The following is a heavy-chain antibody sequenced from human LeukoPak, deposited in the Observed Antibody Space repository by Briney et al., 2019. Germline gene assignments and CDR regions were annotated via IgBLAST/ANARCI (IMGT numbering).Heavy chain of an antibody. Sequence: ASVKVSCKVSGYTLTELSMHWVRQAPGKGLEWMGGFDPEDGETIYAQKFQGRVTMTEDTSTDTAYMELSSLRSEDTAVYYCATLNLGRQWLESWFDPWGQGTLVTVSS. CDR3: ATLNLGRQWLESWFDP. D-gene: IGHD6-19*01. V-gene: IGHV1-24*01. CDR1: GYTLTELS. J-gene: IGHJ5*02. CDR2: FDPEDGET.